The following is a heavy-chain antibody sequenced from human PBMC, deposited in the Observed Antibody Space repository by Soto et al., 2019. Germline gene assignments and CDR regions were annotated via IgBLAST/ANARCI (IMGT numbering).Heavy chain of an antibody. CDR3: ARGLDYGDYGL. J-gene: IGHJ4*02. CDR1: GGSFSGYY. D-gene: IGHD4-17*01. Sequence: NPSETLSLTCAVYGGSFSGYYWSWIRQPPGKGLEWIGEINHSGSTNYNPSLKSRVTISVDTSKNQFSLKLSSVTAADTAVYYCARGLDYGDYGLWGQGTLVTVSS. CDR2: INHSGST. V-gene: IGHV4-34*01.